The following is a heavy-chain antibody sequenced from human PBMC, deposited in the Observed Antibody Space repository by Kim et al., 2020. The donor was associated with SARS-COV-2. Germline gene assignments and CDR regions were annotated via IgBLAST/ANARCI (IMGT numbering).Heavy chain of an antibody. CDR2: IYYSGST. J-gene: IGHJ2*01. V-gene: IGHV4-59*01. Sequence: SETLSLTCTVSGGSISSYYWSWIRQPPGKGLEWIGYIYYSGSTNYNPSLKSRVTISVDTSKNQFSLKLSSVTAADTAVYYCARDIVVVPAARRGWYFDLWGRGTLVTVSS. D-gene: IGHD2-2*01. CDR1: GGSISSYY. CDR3: ARDIVVVPAARRGWYFDL.